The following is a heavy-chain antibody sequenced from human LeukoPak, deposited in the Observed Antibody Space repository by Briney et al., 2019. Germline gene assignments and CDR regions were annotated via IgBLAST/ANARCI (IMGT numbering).Heavy chain of an antibody. D-gene: IGHD7-27*01. CDR3: ARSLGTNWFDP. J-gene: IGHJ5*02. V-gene: IGHV4-59*01. CDR1: GGSISSYY. Sequence: SEILSLTCTVSGGSISSYYWSWIRQPPGKGLEWIGYIYYSGSTNYNPSLKSRVTISVDTSKNQFSLKLSSVTAADTAVYYCARSLGTNWFDPWGQGTLVTVSS. CDR2: IYYSGST.